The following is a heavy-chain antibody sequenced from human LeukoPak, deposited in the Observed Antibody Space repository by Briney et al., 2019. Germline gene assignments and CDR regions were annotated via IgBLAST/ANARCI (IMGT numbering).Heavy chain of an antibody. Sequence: PSETLCLTCSVSAGSISSHYWSWIRQPPGKGLEWIGYIYYSGTTNYNPSLKSRVTISVDTSKNQFSLKLSSVTAADTAVYYCARGVYIAAAQYGYWGQGTLVTVSS. CDR1: AGSISSHY. J-gene: IGHJ4*02. V-gene: IGHV4-59*11. D-gene: IGHD6-13*01. CDR3: ARGVYIAAAQYGY. CDR2: IYYSGTT.